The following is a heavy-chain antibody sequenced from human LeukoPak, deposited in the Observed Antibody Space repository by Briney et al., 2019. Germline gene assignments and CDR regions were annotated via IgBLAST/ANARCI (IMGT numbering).Heavy chain of an antibody. J-gene: IGHJ4*02. V-gene: IGHV3-33*01. CDR2: IWYDGSNE. D-gene: IGHD1-1*01. CDR3: ARDWGTSGTTGWMFVY. CDR1: AFTFSSHG. Sequence: GGSLRFNCAASAFTFSSHGMHWAPQAPGKGLEWLAIIWYDGSNEYYADSVKGRFTISRDNSKNTLFLQKNSLRDEDTAVYYCARDWGTSGTTGWMFVYWGEGTLVTVSS.